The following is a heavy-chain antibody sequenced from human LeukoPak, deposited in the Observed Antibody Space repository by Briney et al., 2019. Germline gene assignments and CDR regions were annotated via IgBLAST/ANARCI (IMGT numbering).Heavy chain of an antibody. CDR3: AKDFRAVVVSNDAFDI. J-gene: IGHJ3*02. CDR1: GFTFTAYW. V-gene: IGHV3-7*03. D-gene: IGHD3-22*01. CDR2: INQDGTEK. Sequence: GGSLRLSCAASGFTFTAYWMSWVSQLPGKGLEWVANINQDGTEKYYVDSVKGRFTISRDNSKNTLYLQMNSLRAEDTAVYYCAKDFRAVVVSNDAFDIWGQGTMVTVSS.